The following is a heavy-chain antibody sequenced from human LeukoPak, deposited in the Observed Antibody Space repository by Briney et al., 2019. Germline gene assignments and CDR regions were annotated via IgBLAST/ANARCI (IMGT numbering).Heavy chain of an antibody. J-gene: IGHJ4*02. D-gene: IGHD6-13*01. Sequence: GGSLRLSCAASGFTFSSYWMTWVRQAPGKGLEWVANIKQDGSEKYPVDSVKGRFTISRDNAKNSLYLQMNSLRAEDTAVYYCARMSSSSWFVCDYWGQGTLVTVSS. V-gene: IGHV3-7*01. CDR3: ARMSSSSWFVCDY. CDR1: GFTFSSYW. CDR2: IKQDGSEK.